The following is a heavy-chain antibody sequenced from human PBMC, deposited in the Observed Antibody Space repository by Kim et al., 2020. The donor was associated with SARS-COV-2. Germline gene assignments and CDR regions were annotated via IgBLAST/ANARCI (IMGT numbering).Heavy chain of an antibody. D-gene: IGHD1-26*01. Sequence: YNPSLTGRVTISVDTSKNHFSLTFNSVTAADTALYYCARVPSSGLLGYFDLWGRGTLVSVSS. CDR3: ARVPSSGLLGYFDL. J-gene: IGHJ2*01. V-gene: IGHV4-30-2*04.